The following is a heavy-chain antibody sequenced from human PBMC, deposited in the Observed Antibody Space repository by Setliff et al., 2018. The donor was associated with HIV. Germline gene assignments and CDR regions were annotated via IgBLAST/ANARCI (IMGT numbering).Heavy chain of an antibody. CDR1: GYTFTNYW. CDR3: ARMGGRVDMTTATTFGYFQD. D-gene: IGHD4-17*01. V-gene: IGHV5-51*01. Sequence: PGESLKISCKGSGYTFTNYWIGWVRQMPGKGLEWMGIIYPGDSDARYSPSFQGQVTISADKSISTAYLQWTSLKASDNATYYCARMGGRVDMTTATTFGYFQDWGQGTLVTVSS. J-gene: IGHJ1*01. CDR2: IYPGDSDA.